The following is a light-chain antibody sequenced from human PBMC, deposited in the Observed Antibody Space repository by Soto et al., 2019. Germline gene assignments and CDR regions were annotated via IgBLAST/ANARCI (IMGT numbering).Light chain of an antibody. CDR2: GAS. V-gene: IGKV3-15*01. CDR3: QQYNNWPPWT. Sequence: EIVLMQSPGILSLSPGDRATLSCRASQSVSSNLAWYQQKPGQAPRLLIYGASTRATGIPARFSGSGSGTEFTLTISSLQSEDFAVYYCQQYNNWPPWTFGQGTKV. CDR1: QSVSSN. J-gene: IGKJ1*01.